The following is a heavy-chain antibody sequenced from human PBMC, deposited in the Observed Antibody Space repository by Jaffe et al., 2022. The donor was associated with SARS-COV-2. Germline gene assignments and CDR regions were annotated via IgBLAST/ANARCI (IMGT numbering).Heavy chain of an antibody. CDR3: AKYSSGSFYYFDN. V-gene: IGHV3-23*01. J-gene: IGHJ4*02. CDR1: GFTFNSYA. Sequence: EVQLLESGGGLVQPGGSLRLSCAASGFTFNSYAMSWVRQAPGKGLEWVSGISTNGGGTYYADSVKGRFTISRDNSKTMLYLQMNSLRADDTAVYYCAKYSSGSFYYFDNWGQGTLVTVSS. D-gene: IGHD1-26*01. CDR2: ISTNGGGT.